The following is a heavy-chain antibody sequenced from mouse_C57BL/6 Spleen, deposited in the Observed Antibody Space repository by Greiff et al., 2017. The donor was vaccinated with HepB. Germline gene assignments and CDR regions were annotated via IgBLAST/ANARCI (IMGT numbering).Heavy chain of an antibody. CDR1: GYTFTSYW. CDR2: IYPSDSET. CDR3: ARSGIYDGYYGFDY. V-gene: IGHV1-61*01. Sequence: QVQLQQPGAELVRPGSSVKLSCKASGYTFTSYWMDWVKQRPGQGLEWIGNIYPSDSETHYNQKFKDKATLTVDKSSSTAYMQLSSLTSEDSAVYYCARSGIYDGYYGFDYWGQGTTLTVSS. D-gene: IGHD2-3*01. J-gene: IGHJ2*01.